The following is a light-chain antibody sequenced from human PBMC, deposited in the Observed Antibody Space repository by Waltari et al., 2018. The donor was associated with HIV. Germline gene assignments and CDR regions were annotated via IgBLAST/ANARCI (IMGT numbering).Light chain of an antibody. J-gene: IGLJ3*02. Sequence: QSALTQPPSTSGTPGQTVTIPCSGSSSNIGDNYVSWYQQLPGTAPKLLIYRNSQRPSGVRDRFSGSKSGNSASLAINDLRSEDEAEYHCAAWDDSLSGWVFGGGTNLTVL. V-gene: IGLV1-47*01. CDR3: AAWDDSLSGWV. CDR1: SSNIGDNY. CDR2: RNS.